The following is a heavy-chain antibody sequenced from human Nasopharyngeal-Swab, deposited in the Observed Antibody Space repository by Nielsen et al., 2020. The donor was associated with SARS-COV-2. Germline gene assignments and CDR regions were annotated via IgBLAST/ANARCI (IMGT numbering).Heavy chain of an antibody. Sequence: LSLTCAASGFTFNEYTMNWVRQAPGKGLEWVSAISSRGDYIYYAASVKGRFTVSRDNAKNSVYLQMNSVRAEDTAVYYCARETPAMFAYWGQGTLVTVSS. J-gene: IGHJ4*02. CDR1: GFTFNEYT. CDR2: ISSRGDYI. V-gene: IGHV3-21*01. CDR3: ARETPAMFAY.